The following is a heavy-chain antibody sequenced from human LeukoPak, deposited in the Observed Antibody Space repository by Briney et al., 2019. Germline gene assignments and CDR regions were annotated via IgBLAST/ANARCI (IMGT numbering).Heavy chain of an antibody. CDR1: GLTFSDYW. Sequence: GGSLRLSCVASGLTFSDYWMSWVRQAPGQGLEWVANINQDGRQQHFVGSVKGRFTISRDNAKDSLFLQLDSLRDEDTAVYYCAGGALDYWGQGTLVTVSS. CDR3: AGGALDY. CDR2: INQDGRQQ. V-gene: IGHV3-7*04. J-gene: IGHJ4*02.